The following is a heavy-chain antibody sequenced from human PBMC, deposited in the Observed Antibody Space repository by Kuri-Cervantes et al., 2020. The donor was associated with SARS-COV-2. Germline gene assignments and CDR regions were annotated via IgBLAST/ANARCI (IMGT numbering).Heavy chain of an antibody. Sequence: GESLKISCAASGFTVSTNYMSWVRQAPGKGLGWVSIIYSGGTTYYADSVKGRFTISRDNSKNTVNLQMNSLRGEDTALYYCARAGHSTGWFPDWYFDLWGRGTLVTVSS. CDR2: IYSGGTT. CDR3: ARAGHSTGWFPDWYFDL. CDR1: GFTVSTNY. J-gene: IGHJ2*01. V-gene: IGHV3-53*01. D-gene: IGHD6-19*01.